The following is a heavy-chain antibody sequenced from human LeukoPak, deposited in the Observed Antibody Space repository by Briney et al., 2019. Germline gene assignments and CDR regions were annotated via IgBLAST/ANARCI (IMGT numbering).Heavy chain of an antibody. CDR1: GYTFITHW. J-gene: IGHJ5*02. V-gene: IGHV1-46*01. CDR2: VNPSGGFT. D-gene: IGHD1-26*01. Sequence: ASVKVSCKASGYTFITHWMHWVRQAPGQGLEWMGIVNPSGGFTSYAQKFQGRVTVTRDMSTSTVYMELSNLRSEDTAVYYCARDQSGEWELLSGWWFDPWGQGTLVTVSS. CDR3: ARDQSGEWELLSGWWFDP.